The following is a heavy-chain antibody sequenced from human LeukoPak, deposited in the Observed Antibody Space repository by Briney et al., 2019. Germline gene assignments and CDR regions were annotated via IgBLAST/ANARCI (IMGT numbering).Heavy chain of an antibody. CDR1: GGAISGYY. CDR3: ARQGSYYYYGMDV. CDR2: VYYSGST. Sequence: SETLSLTCSVSGGAISGYYWSWIRQPPGKGLEWIGYVYYSGSTKYSPALKSRVTISADTSKNQFSLRLNSMTAADTAVYFCARQGSYYYYGMDVWGQGTTVTVSS. V-gene: IGHV4-59*08. J-gene: IGHJ6*02.